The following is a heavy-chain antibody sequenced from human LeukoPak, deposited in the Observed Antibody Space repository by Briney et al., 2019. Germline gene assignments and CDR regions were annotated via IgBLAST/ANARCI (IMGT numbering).Heavy chain of an antibody. CDR1: GLTFSSYW. CDR2: IKQDGSEK. J-gene: IGHJ4*02. V-gene: IGHV3-7*01. CDR3: ARVGCTSTSCLAN. Sequence: GGSLRLSCAVSGLTFSSYWMTWVRQAPGKGLELVANIKQDGSEKYYVDCVKGRFTISRDNAKNSLYLQMSSVRAEDTAVYYCARVGCTSTSCLANWGQGTLVTVSS. D-gene: IGHD2-2*01.